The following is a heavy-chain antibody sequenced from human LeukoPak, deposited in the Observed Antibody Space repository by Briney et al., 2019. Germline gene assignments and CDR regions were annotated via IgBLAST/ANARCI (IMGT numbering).Heavy chain of an antibody. CDR1: GGSIISSTYY. V-gene: IGHV4-39*07. J-gene: IGHJ6*02. CDR2: IYYSGST. Sequence: SETLSLTCIVSGGSIISSTYYWGWIRQPPGKGLEWIGSIYYSGSTYYNPSLKSRVTISVHTSKNQFSLKLSSVTAADTAVYYCARDLCSSTSCPYGMDVWGQGTTVTVSS. CDR3: ARDLCSSTSCPYGMDV. D-gene: IGHD2-2*01.